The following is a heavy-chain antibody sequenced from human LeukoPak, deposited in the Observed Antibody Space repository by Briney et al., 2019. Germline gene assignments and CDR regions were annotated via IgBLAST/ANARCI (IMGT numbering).Heavy chain of an antibody. V-gene: IGHV3-21*01. CDR1: GFTFSSYS. CDR2: ISSSSSYI. D-gene: IGHD1-26*01. J-gene: IGHJ3*02. Sequence: GGSLRLSCAASGFTFSSYSMNWVRQAPGKGLEWVSSISSSSSYIYYADSVKGRFTISRDNAKNSLYLQMNSLRAEDTAVYYCARDRSPLDAFDIWGQGTMVTVSS. CDR3: ARDRSPLDAFDI.